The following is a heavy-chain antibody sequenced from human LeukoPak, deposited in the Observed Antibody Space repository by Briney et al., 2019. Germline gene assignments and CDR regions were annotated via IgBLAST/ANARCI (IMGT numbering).Heavy chain of an antibody. CDR2: ISSSSSYI. Sequence: GGSLRLSCAASGFTFSSYSMNWVRQAPGKGLEWVSSISSSSSYIYYADSVKGRFTISRDNAKNSLYLQMNSLRAEDTAVYYCAKDHYYYDSSGYYCPSYFDYWGQGTLVTVSS. CDR3: AKDHYYYDSSGYYCPSYFDY. V-gene: IGHV3-21*01. CDR1: GFTFSSYS. J-gene: IGHJ4*02. D-gene: IGHD3-22*01.